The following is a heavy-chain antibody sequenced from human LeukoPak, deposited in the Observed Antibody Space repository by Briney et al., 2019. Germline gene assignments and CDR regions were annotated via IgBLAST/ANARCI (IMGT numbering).Heavy chain of an antibody. J-gene: IGHJ4*02. CDR3: ARERYFDY. V-gene: IGHV3-23*01. Sequence: GWSLRLSCAASGFTFSTCAMRWVRQAPGKGLECVSTITGGGRSTDNANSVKGLFTISRDNSKNTLYLQMNSLRAEDTAVYYCARERYFDYWGQGTLVTVSS. CDR2: ITGGGRST. CDR1: GFTFSTCA.